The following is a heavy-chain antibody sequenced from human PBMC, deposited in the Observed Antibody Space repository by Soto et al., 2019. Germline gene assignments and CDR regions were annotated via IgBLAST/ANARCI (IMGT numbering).Heavy chain of an antibody. CDR1: EYIFTSYD. CDR3: ARTGRHYDILDYYYMDV. D-gene: IGHD3-9*01. V-gene: IGHV1-18*01. CDR2: ISAYNGNT. J-gene: IGHJ6*03. Sequence: ASVKVSCKASEYIFTSYDIDWVRQAPGQGLEWMGWISAYNGNTNYAQKLQGRVTMTTDTSTSTAYMELRSLRSDDTAVYYCARTGRHYDILDYYYMDVWGKGTTVTVSS.